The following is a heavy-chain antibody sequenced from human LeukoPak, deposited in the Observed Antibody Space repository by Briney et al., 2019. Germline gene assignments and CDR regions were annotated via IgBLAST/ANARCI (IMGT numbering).Heavy chain of an antibody. Sequence: QPGGSLRLSCAASGFTFSNYAMNWVRQAPGKGLEWVSAISGDSGGTYYADSVKGRFTISRDNSKNTLYLQMNSLRAEDTALYYCAKAPSHHYCSGGSCGNDAFDIWGQGTMVTVSS. V-gene: IGHV3-23*01. D-gene: IGHD2-15*01. CDR3: AKAPSHHYCSGGSCGNDAFDI. CDR1: GFTFSNYA. CDR2: ISGDSGGT. J-gene: IGHJ3*02.